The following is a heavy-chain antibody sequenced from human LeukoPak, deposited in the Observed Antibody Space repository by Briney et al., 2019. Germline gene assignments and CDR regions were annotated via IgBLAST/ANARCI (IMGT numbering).Heavy chain of an antibody. J-gene: IGHJ5*02. CDR1: GGSISSYY. V-gene: IGHV4-4*07. Sequence: PSETLSLTCTVSGGSISSYYWSLIRQPAGKGLEWIGRISTSGSTNYNPSLKSRVTMSVDTSKNQFSLKLSSVTAADTAVYYCARDTVDYGSGSYANNWFDPWGQGTLVTVSS. D-gene: IGHD3-10*01. CDR2: ISTSGST. CDR3: ARDTVDYGSGSYANNWFDP.